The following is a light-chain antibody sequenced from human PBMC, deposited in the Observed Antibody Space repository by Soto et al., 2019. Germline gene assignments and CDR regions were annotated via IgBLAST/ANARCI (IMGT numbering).Light chain of an antibody. CDR1: SSDVGGYNF. J-gene: IGLJ1*01. CDR3: CSYAGSYTYV. CDR2: NVI. V-gene: IGLV2-11*01. Sequence: QSALTQPRAVSGSPGQSVTISCTGTSSDVGGYNFVSWYQHHPGKAPKLIIYNVIQRPSGVPDRFSASKSDNTASPTISGLKAEDGADYYCCSYAGSYTYVFGTGTKVTVL.